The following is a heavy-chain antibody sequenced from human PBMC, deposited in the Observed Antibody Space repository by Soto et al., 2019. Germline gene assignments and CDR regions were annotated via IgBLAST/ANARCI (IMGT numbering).Heavy chain of an antibody. V-gene: IGHV1-18*01. CDR1: GYTFTNYG. CDR2: ISAYNGNT. D-gene: IGHD1-1*01. J-gene: IGHJ4*02. Sequence: QVQLVQSGAEVKKPGASVKVSCKASGYTFTNYGITWVRQAPGQGLEWMGWISAYNGNTNYAQMLQGRVTMSTDTPTRTAYMELKSLRSDDTAVYYWARDRYNWNGAMGYWGQGTLVTVSS. CDR3: ARDRYNWNGAMGY.